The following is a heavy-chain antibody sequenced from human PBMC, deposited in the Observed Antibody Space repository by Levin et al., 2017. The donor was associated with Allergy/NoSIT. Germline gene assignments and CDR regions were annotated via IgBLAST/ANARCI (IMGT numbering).Heavy chain of an antibody. CDR1: GYTFTGYY. CDR2: INPNSGGT. J-gene: IGHJ4*02. V-gene: IGHV1-2*02. D-gene: IGHD3-9*01. Sequence: ASVKVSCKASGYTFTGYYMHWVRQAPGQGLEWMGWINPNSGGTNYAQKFQGRVTMTRDTSISTAYMELSRLRSDDTAVYYCARAHDILTGYQYPLDYWGQGTLVTVSS. CDR3: ARAHDILTGYQYPLDY.